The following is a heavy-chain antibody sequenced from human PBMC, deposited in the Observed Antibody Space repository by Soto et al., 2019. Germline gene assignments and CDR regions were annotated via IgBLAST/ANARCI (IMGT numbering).Heavy chain of an antibody. CDR2: ISYNGKYE. CDR3: ATTPGGAAY. V-gene: IGHV3-30*03. J-gene: IGHJ4*02. CDR1: GFTFSSVA. Sequence: GGSLRLSCAGSGFTFSSVAMTWVRQAPGKGLEWVADISYNGKYEYYADSVKGRFTISRDNSKSTLYLQMNSLTPEDTAVYYCATTPGGAAYWGQGTLVTVS. D-gene: IGHD2-15*01.